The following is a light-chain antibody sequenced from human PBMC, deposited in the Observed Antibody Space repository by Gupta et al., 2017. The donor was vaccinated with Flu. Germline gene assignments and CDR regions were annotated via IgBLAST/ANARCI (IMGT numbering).Light chain of an antibody. Sequence: NCKSSQSVLYSSNNKNYLAWHQQKPGQPPKLIICWASTRESGVPDRFSGSGSGTDFTLTISSLQAEDVAVYYCQQYYSSPFTFGPGTKVDIK. J-gene: IGKJ3*01. CDR1: QSVLYSSNNKNY. V-gene: IGKV4-1*01. CDR3: QQYYSSPFT. CDR2: WAS.